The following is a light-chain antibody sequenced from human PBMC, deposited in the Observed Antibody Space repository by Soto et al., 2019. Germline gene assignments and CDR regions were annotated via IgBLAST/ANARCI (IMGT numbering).Light chain of an antibody. CDR1: QSVSTY. CDR2: GAS. Sequence: EVVLTQSPDTLSLSPGDRATLSCRASQSVSTYLAWYQQKPGQAPRLLIYGASSRATGIPDRFSGSGSGTDFTLTISRLEPEDFAVYYCQQYGNSPITFGQGTRLEIK. CDR3: QQYGNSPIT. J-gene: IGKJ5*01. V-gene: IGKV3-20*01.